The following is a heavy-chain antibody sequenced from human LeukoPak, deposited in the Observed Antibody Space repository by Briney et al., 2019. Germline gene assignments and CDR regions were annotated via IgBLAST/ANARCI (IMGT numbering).Heavy chain of an antibody. Sequence: PGGSLRLSCAASGFTVSRNFMTWVRQAPGKGLEWVSVVYSGGTTYYADSVKGRFTISRDISKSTLYLQMNSLRGEDTAIYYCARYPDFYYAMDVWGQGTTVTVSS. CDR1: GFTVSRNF. CDR3: ARYPDFYYAMDV. CDR2: VYSGGTT. V-gene: IGHV3-53*01. J-gene: IGHJ6*02. D-gene: IGHD3-16*02.